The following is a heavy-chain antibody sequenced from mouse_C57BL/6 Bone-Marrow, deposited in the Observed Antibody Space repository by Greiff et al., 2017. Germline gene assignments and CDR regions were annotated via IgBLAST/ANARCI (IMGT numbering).Heavy chain of an antibody. CDR2: INPSNGGT. V-gene: IGHV1-53*01. D-gene: IGHD1-1*01. CDR3: ARSPYYYGSSYAMDY. CDR1: GYTFTSYW. J-gene: IGHJ4*01. Sequence: VQLQQPGTELVKPGASVKLSCKASGYTFTSYWMHWVKQRPGQGLEWIGNINPSNGGTNYNEKFKGKATVTVDKSSSTAYMQLSSLTSEDSAVYDCARSPYYYGSSYAMDYWGQGTSVTVSS.